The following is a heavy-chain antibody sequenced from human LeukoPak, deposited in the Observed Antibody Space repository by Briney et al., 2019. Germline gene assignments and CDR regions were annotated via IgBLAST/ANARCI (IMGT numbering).Heavy chain of an antibody. D-gene: IGHD3-22*01. J-gene: IGHJ4*02. CDR2: IYYSGST. CDR1: GGSISSSSYY. Sequence: SETPSLTCTVSGGSISSSSYYWGWIRQPPGKGLEWIGSIYYSGSTYYNPSLKSRVTISVDTSKNQFSLKLSSVTAADTAVYYCAREDYYDSSGYYLVPGYWGQGTLVTVSS. CDR3: AREDYYDSSGYYLVPGY. V-gene: IGHV4-39*02.